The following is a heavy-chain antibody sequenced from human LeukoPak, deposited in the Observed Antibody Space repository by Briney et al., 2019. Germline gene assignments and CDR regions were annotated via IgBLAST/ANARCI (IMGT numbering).Heavy chain of an antibody. CDR2: ISSSSSYI. D-gene: IGHD1-20*01. Sequence: PGGSLRLSCAASGFTFSNYVMSWVRQAPGKGLEWVSSISSSSSYIYYADSVKGRFTISRDNAKNSLYLQMNSLRAEDTAVYYCARAITGTTDYWGQGTLVTVSS. CDR3: ARAITGTTDY. J-gene: IGHJ4*02. V-gene: IGHV3-21*01. CDR1: GFTFSNYV.